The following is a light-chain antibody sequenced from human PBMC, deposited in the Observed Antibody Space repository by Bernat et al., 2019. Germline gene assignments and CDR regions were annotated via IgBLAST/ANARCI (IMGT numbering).Light chain of an antibody. CDR3: SSVSTTSTPVV. CDR1: SSDVGAYNY. V-gene: IGLV2-14*03. CDR2: DVS. Sequence: QSALTQPASVSGSPGQSITLSCTGTSSDVGAYNYVSWYQQHPGKAPKLMIFDVSNRPSGVSDRFSGSKSGYTASLTISGLRAEDEADYYCSSVSTTSTPVVFGGGTKLTVL. J-gene: IGLJ3*02.